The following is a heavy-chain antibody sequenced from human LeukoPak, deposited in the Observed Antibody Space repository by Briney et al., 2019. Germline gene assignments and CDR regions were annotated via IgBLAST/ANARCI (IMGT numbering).Heavy chain of an antibody. D-gene: IGHD3-16*02. Sequence: GGSLRLSCAASGFTFDDYGMSWVRQAPGKGLEWVSGINWNGGGTGYADSVKGRFTISRDNAKNSLYLQMNSLRAEDTALYYCARETITFGGVIDLNWFDPWGQGTLVTVSS. V-gene: IGHV3-20*04. CDR2: INWNGGGT. CDR3: ARETITFGGVIDLNWFDP. CDR1: GFTFDDYG. J-gene: IGHJ5*02.